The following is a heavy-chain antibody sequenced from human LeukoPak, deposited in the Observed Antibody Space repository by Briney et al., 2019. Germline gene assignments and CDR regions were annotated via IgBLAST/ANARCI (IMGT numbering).Heavy chain of an antibody. J-gene: IGHJ6*03. CDR3: ARNPSVSYYDFWNYYYYYMDV. CDR2: ISAYNGNT. CDR1: GYTFTSYG. D-gene: IGHD3-3*01. V-gene: IGHV1-18*01. Sequence: ASVKVSCKASGYTFTSYGISWVRQAPGQGLEWMGWISAYNGNTNYAQKLQGRVTMTPDTSTSTAYMELRSLRSDDTAVYYCARNPSVSYYDFWNYYYYYMDVWGKGTTVTVSS.